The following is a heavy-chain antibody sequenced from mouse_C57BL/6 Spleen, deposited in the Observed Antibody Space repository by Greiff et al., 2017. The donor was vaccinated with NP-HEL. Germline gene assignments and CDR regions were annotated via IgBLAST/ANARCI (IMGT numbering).Heavy chain of an antibody. D-gene: IGHD1-1*01. CDR2: IDPSDSYT. V-gene: IGHV1-59*01. Sequence: QVQLQQPGAELVRPGTSVKLSCKASGYTFTSYWMHWVKQRPGQGLEWIGVIDPSDSYTNYNQKFKGKATLTVDTSSSTAYMQLSSLTSEDSAVYYCAPSITTATYFDVWGTGTTVTVSS. CDR3: APSITTATYFDV. CDR1: GYTFTSYW. J-gene: IGHJ1*03.